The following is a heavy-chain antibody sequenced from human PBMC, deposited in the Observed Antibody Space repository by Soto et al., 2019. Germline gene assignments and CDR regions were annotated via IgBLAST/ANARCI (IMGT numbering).Heavy chain of an antibody. D-gene: IGHD6-6*01. Sequence: PSETLSLTCAVSGGSISSGGYSWSWIRQPPGKGLEWIGYIYHSGSTYYNPSLKSRVTISVDRSKNQFSLKLSSVTAADTAVYYCARVGVVGSSRPMDYYYYGMDVWGQGTTVTVSS. J-gene: IGHJ6*02. CDR1: GGSISSGGYS. CDR3: ARVGVVGSSRPMDYYYYGMDV. CDR2: IYHSGST. V-gene: IGHV4-30-2*01.